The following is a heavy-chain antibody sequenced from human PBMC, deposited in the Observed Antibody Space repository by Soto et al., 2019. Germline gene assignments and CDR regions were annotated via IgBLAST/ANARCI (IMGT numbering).Heavy chain of an antibody. J-gene: IGHJ4*02. CDR2: IYYSGST. D-gene: IGHD5-18*01. CDR1: GGSISSGGYY. V-gene: IGHV4-31*03. CDR3: ARGHHTASYYFDY. Sequence: SETLSLTCTVSGGSISSGGYYWSWIRQHPGKGLEWIGYIYYSGSTYYNPPLKSRVTISVDTSKNQFSLKLSSVTAADTAVYNCARGHHTASYYFDYWGQGTLVTVS.